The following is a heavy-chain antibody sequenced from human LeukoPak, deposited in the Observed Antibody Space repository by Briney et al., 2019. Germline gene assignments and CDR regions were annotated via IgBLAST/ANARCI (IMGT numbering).Heavy chain of an antibody. Sequence: SETLSLTCTVSGGSISSYYWSWIRQPPGKGLEWIGYIYYSGSTNYNPSLKSRVTISVDTSKNQFSLKLSSVTAADTAVYYCARDRAWELHAFDIWGQGTMVTVSS. CDR3: ARDRAWELHAFDI. J-gene: IGHJ3*02. V-gene: IGHV4-59*01. D-gene: IGHD1-26*01. CDR2: IYYSGST. CDR1: GGSISSYY.